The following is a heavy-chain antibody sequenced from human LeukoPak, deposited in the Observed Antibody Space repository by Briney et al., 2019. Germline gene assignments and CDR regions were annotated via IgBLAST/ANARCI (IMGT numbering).Heavy chain of an antibody. Sequence: GASVKVSCKASGYTFTSYGISWVRQAPGQGLEWMGWISAYNGNTNYAPKLQGRVTMTTDTSTSTAYMELRSLRSDDTAVYYCARDVSSPSSWWFDPWGQGTLVIVSS. CDR1: GYTFTSYG. CDR2: ISAYNGNT. V-gene: IGHV1-18*01. CDR3: ARDVSSPSSWWFDP. D-gene: IGHD2-2*01. J-gene: IGHJ5*02.